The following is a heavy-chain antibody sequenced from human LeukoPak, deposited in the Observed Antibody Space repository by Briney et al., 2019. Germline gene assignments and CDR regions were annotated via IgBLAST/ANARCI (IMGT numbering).Heavy chain of an antibody. D-gene: IGHD3-22*01. CDR1: GFTFSQYF. J-gene: IGHJ4*02. V-gene: IGHV3-64*01. CDR2: ISYNGEQT. Sequence: GGSLRLSCAGSGFTFSQYFMHWVRQAPGKGLEYPSVISYNGEQTYYSKSVTGRFTISRDNSKNMLYLQMGSLRPEDTAVYFCARDPSVGGFSGSELDFWGQGTLVTVSS. CDR3: ARDPSVGGFSGSELDF.